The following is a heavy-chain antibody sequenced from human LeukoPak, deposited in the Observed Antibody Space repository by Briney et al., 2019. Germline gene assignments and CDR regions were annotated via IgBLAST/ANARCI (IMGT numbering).Heavy chain of an antibody. V-gene: IGHV1-2*02. Sequence: GASVKVSCKASGYTFTGYYMHWVRQAPGQGLEWMGWINPNSGGTNYAQKFQGRVTMTRDTSTSTAYMELSRLRSDDTAVYYCLITMIQGAPLAFDIWGQGTMVTVPS. CDR1: GYTFTGYY. CDR2: INPNSGGT. D-gene: IGHD3-10*01. CDR3: LITMIQGAPLAFDI. J-gene: IGHJ3*02.